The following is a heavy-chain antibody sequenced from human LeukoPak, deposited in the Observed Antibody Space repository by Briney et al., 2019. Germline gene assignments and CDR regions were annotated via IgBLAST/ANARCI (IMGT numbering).Heavy chain of an antibody. J-gene: IGHJ4*02. CDR1: GYSISSGYY. D-gene: IGHD6-13*01. V-gene: IGHV4-38-2*02. CDR2: IYHSGST. Sequence: SETLSLTCTVSGYSISSGYYWGWIRQPPGKGLEWIGSIYHSGSTYYNPSLKSRVTISVDTSKNQFSLKLSSVTAADTAVYYCARLAAAGNFQYKGYFDYWGQGTLVTVSS. CDR3: ARLAAAGNFQYKGYFDY.